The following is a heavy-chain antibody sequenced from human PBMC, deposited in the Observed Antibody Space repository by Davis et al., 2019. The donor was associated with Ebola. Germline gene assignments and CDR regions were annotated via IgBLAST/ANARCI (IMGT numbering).Heavy chain of an antibody. CDR3: ARLYCSGGSCANWFDP. CDR2: IYPGDSDT. Sequence: GESLKISCKGSGYSFINYWIGWVRQMPGKGLEWMGIIYPGDSDTTYSPSFQGQITISADRFISTAYLQWSSLKASDTAMYYCARLYCSGGSCANWFDPWGQGTLVTVSS. J-gene: IGHJ5*02. CDR1: GYSFINYW. D-gene: IGHD2-15*01. V-gene: IGHV5-51*01.